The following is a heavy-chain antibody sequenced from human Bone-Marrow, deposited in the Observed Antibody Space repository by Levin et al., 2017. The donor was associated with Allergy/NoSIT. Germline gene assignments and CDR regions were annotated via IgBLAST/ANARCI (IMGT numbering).Heavy chain of an antibody. Sequence: SQTLSLTCHVSGDSIRSSYWSWIRPAPGKGLEWIGYLYYTGITAYNPSLKSRVTMSADTSKNQFSLNLNSVTTADTAVYYCASSGDYYSEYFQYWGRGTLVTVSS. CDR3: ASSGDYYSEYFQY. CDR1: GDSIRSSY. V-gene: IGHV4-59*01. D-gene: IGHD2-21*02. CDR2: LYYTGIT. J-gene: IGHJ1*01.